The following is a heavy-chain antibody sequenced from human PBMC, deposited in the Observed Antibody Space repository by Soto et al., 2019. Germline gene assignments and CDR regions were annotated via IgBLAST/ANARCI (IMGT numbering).Heavy chain of an antibody. CDR3: ASSSRVLLVY. J-gene: IGHJ4*02. V-gene: IGHV1-69*02. Sequence: QVQLVQSGAEVKKPGSSVKVSCKASGGTFSSYSISWVRQAPGQGLEWIGRIIPILGIANYAQKFQGRVTITADKATCTASIELSSLRSEDTAVYYCASSSRVLLVYRGQGTLVTVSP. CDR1: GGTFSSYS. CDR2: IIPILGIA. D-gene: IGHD3-10*01.